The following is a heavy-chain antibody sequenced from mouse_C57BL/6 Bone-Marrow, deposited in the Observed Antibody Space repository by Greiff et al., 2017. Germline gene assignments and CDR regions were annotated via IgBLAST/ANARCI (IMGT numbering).Heavy chain of an antibody. D-gene: IGHD1-1*02. CDR1: GFTFSSYG. J-gene: IGHJ2*01. CDR3: ARHRWVYLDD. Sequence: EVQLMESGGDLVKPGGSLKLSCAASGFTFSSYGMSWVRQTPDKRLEWVATISSGGSYTYYPDSVKGRFTISRDNAKNTLYLQRSSLKSEDTAMYYCARHRWVYLDDWGQGTTLTVSS. V-gene: IGHV5-6*01. CDR2: ISSGGSYT.